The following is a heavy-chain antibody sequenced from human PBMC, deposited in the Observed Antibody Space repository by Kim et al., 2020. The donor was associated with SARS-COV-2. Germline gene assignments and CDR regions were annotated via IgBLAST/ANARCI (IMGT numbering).Heavy chain of an antibody. CDR3: ARAGSQGYSGYDGWFDP. CDR2: TYYRSKWYN. J-gene: IGHJ5*02. CDR1: GDSVSSNSAA. D-gene: IGHD5-12*01. V-gene: IGHV6-1*01. Sequence: SQTLSLTRAISGDSVSSNSAAWNWIRQSPSRGLEWLGRTYYRSKWYNDYAVSVKSRITINPDTSKNQFSLQLNSVTPEDTAVYYCARAGSQGYSGYDGWFDPWGQGTLVTVSS.